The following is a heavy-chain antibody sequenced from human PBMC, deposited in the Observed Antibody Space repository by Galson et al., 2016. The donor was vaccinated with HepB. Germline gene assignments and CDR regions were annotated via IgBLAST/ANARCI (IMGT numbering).Heavy chain of an antibody. CDR1: GFIFDHYA. Sequence: SLRLSCAASGFIFDHYAMHWVRQAPGKGLEWVSGISWNSGSIGYADSVKGRFTISRDNGNNSLYLQMDSLRAEDTAFYYCAKSSGHSPTYYYYGVDVWGQGTTVTVS. D-gene: IGHD3-10*01. CDR3: AKSSGHSPTYYYYGVDV. CDR2: ISWNSGSI. J-gene: IGHJ6*02. V-gene: IGHV3-9*01.